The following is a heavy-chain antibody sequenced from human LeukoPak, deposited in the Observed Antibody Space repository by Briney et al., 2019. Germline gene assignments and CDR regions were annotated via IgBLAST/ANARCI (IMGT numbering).Heavy chain of an antibody. D-gene: IGHD5-18*01. Sequence: ASVKVSCKASGYTFTSYYMHWVRQAPGQGLEWMGWINPNSGGTNYAQRFQGRVTMTRDTSISTAYMELSGLRSNDTAVYYCARAGLPIYYYYMDVWGKGTTVTVSS. CDR3: ARAGLPIYYYYMDV. CDR1: GYTFTSYY. CDR2: INPNSGGT. V-gene: IGHV1-2*02. J-gene: IGHJ6*03.